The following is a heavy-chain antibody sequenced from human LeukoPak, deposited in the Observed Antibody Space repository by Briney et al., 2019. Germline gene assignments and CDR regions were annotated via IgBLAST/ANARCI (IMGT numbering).Heavy chain of an antibody. V-gene: IGHV3-74*01. CDR3: ARDDAFRGVGMDV. CDR1: GFTFSSYW. J-gene: IGHJ6*02. Sequence: GGSLRLSCAASGFTFSSYWMHWVRQVPGKGLVWLSRLNTDGSSTSYADSVKGRFTISRDNARNTLYLQMNSLRAEDTAVYYCARDDAFRGVGMDVWGQGTTVTVSS. CDR2: LNTDGSST. D-gene: IGHD3-16*01.